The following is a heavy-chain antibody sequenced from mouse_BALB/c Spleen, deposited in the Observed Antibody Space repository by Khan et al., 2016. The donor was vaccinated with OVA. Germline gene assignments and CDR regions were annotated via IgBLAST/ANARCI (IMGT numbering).Heavy chain of an antibody. D-gene: IGHD1-1*02. Sequence: EVALVESGGGLVKPGGSLKLSCAASGFTFSDYYMYWVRQTPEKRLEWVATISDGGSSTSSPDSVKGRFTISRDNAKNNLYLQMSGLKSEDTAIYYCSRAGYGGFAYWGQGTLVTVSA. V-gene: IGHV5-4*02. CDR1: GFTFSDYY. CDR3: SRAGYGGFAY. J-gene: IGHJ3*01. CDR2: ISDGGSST.